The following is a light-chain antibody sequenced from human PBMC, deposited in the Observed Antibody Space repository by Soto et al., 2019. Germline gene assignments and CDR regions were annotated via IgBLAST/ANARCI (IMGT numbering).Light chain of an antibody. V-gene: IGKV1-39*01. J-gene: IGKJ1*01. CDR1: QSISSY. Sequence: DIQMTQSPSSLSASVGDRVTITCRASQSISSYLNWYQQKPGKAPKLLIYAASSLQSGVPSRFSGSGSGTDFTLTISSLQPEDFATYYCQQSYSTPFRTFGQGTKVESK. CDR2: AAS. CDR3: QQSYSTPFRT.